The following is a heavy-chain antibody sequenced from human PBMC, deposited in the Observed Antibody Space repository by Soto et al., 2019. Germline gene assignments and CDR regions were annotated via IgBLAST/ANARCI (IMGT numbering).Heavy chain of an antibody. CDR3: ARVRGDVLGWFDP. V-gene: IGHV4-59*01. Sequence: PSETLSLTCTVSGGSLSSYYWSWIRQPPGKGLEWIGYIFYSGSTNYNPSLKSRVTISVDTSKNQFSLKLSSVTAADTAVYYCARVRGDVLGWFDPWGQGTLVTVSS. CDR1: GGSLSSYY. CDR2: IFYSGST. D-gene: IGHD3-16*01. J-gene: IGHJ5*02.